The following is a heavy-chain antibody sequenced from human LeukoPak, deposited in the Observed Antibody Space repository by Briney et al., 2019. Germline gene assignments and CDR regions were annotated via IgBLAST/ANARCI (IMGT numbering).Heavy chain of an antibody. J-gene: IGHJ4*02. V-gene: IGHV4-31*03. CDR2: IYYSGST. CDR3: AGDFGSGSYRFDY. Sequence: SQTLSLTCTVSGGSISSGGYYWSWIRQHPGKGLEWIGYIYYSGSTYYNPSLKSRVTISVDTSKNQFSLKLSSVTAADTAVYYCAGDFGSGSYRFDYWGQGTLVTVSS. CDR1: GGSISSGGYY. D-gene: IGHD3-10*01.